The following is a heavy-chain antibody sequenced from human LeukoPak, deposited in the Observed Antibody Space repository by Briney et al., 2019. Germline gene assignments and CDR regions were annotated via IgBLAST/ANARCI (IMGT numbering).Heavy chain of an antibody. CDR2: ISAYNGHT. J-gene: IGHJ5*02. D-gene: IGHD6-13*01. V-gene: IGHV1-18*04. CDR3: ARDQRFGIAAVDSWFDP. CDR1: GYTFTGYY. Sequence: ASVKVSCKASGYTFTGYYMHWVRQAPGQGLEWMGWISAYNGHTIYAQMLQGRVTLTTSTSTSTAYMELRSLRSDDTAVYYCARDQRFGIAAVDSWFDPWGQGTLVTVSS.